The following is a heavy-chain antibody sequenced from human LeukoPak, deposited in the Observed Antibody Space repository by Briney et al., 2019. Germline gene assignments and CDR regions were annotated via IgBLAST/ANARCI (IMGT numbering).Heavy chain of an antibody. J-gene: IGHJ5*02. CDR2: TNNDGTMT. CDR3: ARGTSPEP. Sequence: GGSLRVSCSGSEFTFNNYWMHWVRQAPGNGPLWVSRTNNDGTMTHYADSVRGRFTISRDNAKNTLYLQMNSLRVEDTAIYYCARGTSPEPWGQGTLVTVSS. CDR1: EFTFNNYW. V-gene: IGHV3-74*01. D-gene: IGHD2-2*01.